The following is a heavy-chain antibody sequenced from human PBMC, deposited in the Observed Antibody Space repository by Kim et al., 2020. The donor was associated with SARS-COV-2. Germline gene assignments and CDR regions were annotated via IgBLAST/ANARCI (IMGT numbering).Heavy chain of an antibody. Sequence: RVTISVDTSKNQFSLKLSSVTAADTAVYYCARTLEGDYYDSSGYYLTFDYWGQGTLVTVSS. CDR3: ARTLEGDYYDSSGYYLTFDY. V-gene: IGHV4-39*01. J-gene: IGHJ4*02. D-gene: IGHD3-22*01.